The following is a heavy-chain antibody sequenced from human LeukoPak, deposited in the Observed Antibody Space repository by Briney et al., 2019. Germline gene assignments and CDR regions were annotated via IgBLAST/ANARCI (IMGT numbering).Heavy chain of an antibody. CDR3: ARGPGSFSGSYSY. CDR1: GFTFSSFA. V-gene: IGHV3-23*01. CDR2: ISGSGGTT. D-gene: IGHD1-26*01. J-gene: IGHJ4*02. Sequence: PGRSLRLSCAASGFTFSSFAMTWVRQAPGKGLEWVSGISGSGGTTYYADSVKGRFTISRDNSKNTLFLQMNSLRAEDTAVYYCARGPGSFSGSYSYWGQGTLVTVSS.